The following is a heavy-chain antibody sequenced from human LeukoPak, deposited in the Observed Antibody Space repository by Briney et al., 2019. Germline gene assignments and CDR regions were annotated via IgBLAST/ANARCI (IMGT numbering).Heavy chain of an antibody. CDR1: GYTFTGYY. CDR3: ARALAATVTEFDY. D-gene: IGHD1-1*01. Sequence: ASAKVSCKTSGYTFTGYYMHWVRQAPGQGLEWMGWINPNSGGTNSAQKFQGRVTMTRDTSIGTAYMELSRLRSDDTAVYYCARALAATVTEFDYWGQGTLVTVSS. J-gene: IGHJ4*02. V-gene: IGHV1-2*02. CDR2: INPNSGGT.